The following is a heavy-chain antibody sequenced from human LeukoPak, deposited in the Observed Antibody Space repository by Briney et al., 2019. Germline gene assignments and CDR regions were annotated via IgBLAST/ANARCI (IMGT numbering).Heavy chain of an antibody. CDR2: INYSGST. D-gene: IGHD5-18*01. V-gene: IGHV4-34*01. CDR1: GGSFSGYY. CDR3: ARFRRNSGYSYGRTPHYYYYGMDV. Sequence: SETLSLTCAVYGGSFSGYYWSWIRQPPGKGLEWIGEINYSGSTNYNPSLKSRVTISVDTSKNQFSLKLSSVTAADTAVYYCARFRRNSGYSYGRTPHYYYYGMDVWGQGTTVTVSS. J-gene: IGHJ6*02.